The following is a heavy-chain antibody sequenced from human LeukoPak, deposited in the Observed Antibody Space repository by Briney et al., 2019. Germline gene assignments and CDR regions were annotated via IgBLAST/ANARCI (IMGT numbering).Heavy chain of an antibody. CDR3: ARVRGRMGLSVTAFYSFDP. V-gene: IGHV3-48*03. J-gene: IGHJ5*02. Sequence: GRSLRLSCAASGFTFDNYEMTWVRQAPGKGLEWVSYISSSGSTIYHADSVKGRLIISRDNAKNSLYLQMNSLRAEDTAVYYCARVRGRMGLSVTAFYSFDPWGQGTLVTVSS. CDR1: GFTFDNYE. CDR2: ISSSGSTI. D-gene: IGHD2-21*02.